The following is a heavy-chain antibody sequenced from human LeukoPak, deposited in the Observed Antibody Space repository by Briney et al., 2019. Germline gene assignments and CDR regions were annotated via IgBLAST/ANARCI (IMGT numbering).Heavy chain of an antibody. V-gene: IGHV3-23*01. CDR3: AKDPANSSRWYLGWFDP. J-gene: IGHJ5*02. D-gene: IGHD6-13*01. CDR2: ISGSGGST. CDR1: GFTFSSYA. Sequence: GGSLRLSCAASGFTFSSYAMSWVRQAPGKGLEWVSAISGSGGSTYYADSVKGRFTISRDNSKNTLYLQMNSLRAEDTAIYYCAKDPANSSRWYLGWFDPWGQGTLVTVSS.